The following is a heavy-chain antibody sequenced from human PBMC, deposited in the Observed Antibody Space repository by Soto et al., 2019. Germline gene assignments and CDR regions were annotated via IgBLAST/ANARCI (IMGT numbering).Heavy chain of an antibody. CDR2: IYGGSFR. D-gene: IGHD1-1*01. CDR3: ARWNEGLDI. J-gene: IGHJ3*02. V-gene: IGHV3-53*01. Sequence: EVQLVESGGGLIQTGGSLRLSCTASGFSVSTNYMSWVRQAPGKGLEWVSVIYGGSFRNYGDSVKGRFTSSRDDSKNTVYLLTNSPRAEDTAVYYCARWNEGLDIWGQGTGVTVSS. CDR1: GFSVSTNY.